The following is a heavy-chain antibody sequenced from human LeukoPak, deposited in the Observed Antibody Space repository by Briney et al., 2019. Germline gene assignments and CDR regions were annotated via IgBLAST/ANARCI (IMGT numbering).Heavy chain of an antibody. CDR3: ARDYYGSGSYYYYYYYMDV. CDR1: GYTFTNYG. CDR2: ISAYANT. D-gene: IGHD3-10*01. J-gene: IGHJ6*03. V-gene: IGHV1-18*01. Sequence: ASVKVSCKASGYTFTNYGISWVRQAPGQGLEWMGWISAYANTNYAQKLQGRVTMTADTSTSTVYMELSSLRSEDTAVYYCARDYYGSGSYYYYYYYMDVWGKGTTVTVSS.